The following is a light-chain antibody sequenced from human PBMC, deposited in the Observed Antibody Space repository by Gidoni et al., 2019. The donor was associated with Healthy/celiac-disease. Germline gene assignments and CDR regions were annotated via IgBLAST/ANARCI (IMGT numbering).Light chain of an antibody. Sequence: QSALTQPASVSGPPGPSITISCTGTSSDVGGYNYVSWYQQHPGKAPKLMIYDVSNRPSGVSNRFSGSKSGNTASLTISGLQAEDEADYDCSSYTSSSTYVFGTGTKVTVL. V-gene: IGLV2-14*01. CDR3: SSYTSSSTYV. CDR1: SSDVGGYNY. J-gene: IGLJ1*01. CDR2: DVS.